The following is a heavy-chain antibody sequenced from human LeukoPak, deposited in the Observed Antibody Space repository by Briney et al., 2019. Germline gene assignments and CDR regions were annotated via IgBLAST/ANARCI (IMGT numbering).Heavy chain of an antibody. Sequence: GGSLRLSCAASGFTFSSYEMNWVRQAPGKGLEWVSYISSSSSTIYYADSVKGRFTISRDNAKNSLYLQMNSLRAEDTAVYYCARVSVDYDFWSGYPAPYYYYYYMDVWGKGTTVTVSS. CDR3: ARVSVDYDFWSGYPAPYYYYYYMDV. J-gene: IGHJ6*03. D-gene: IGHD3-3*01. CDR2: ISSSSSTI. V-gene: IGHV3-48*01. CDR1: GFTFSSYE.